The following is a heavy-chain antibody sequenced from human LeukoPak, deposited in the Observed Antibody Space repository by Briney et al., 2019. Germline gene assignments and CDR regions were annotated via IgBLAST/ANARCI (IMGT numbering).Heavy chain of an antibody. Sequence: PSETMSLTCNVSGGSISIGPYYWSWIRQPAGKGLEWIERYTGSSDYNHSLKSRVSIVIDKSKNQFSLQLNSVTAADTAVYYCARTGGGCGSTSCHEYFQYWGQGTPVTVSS. D-gene: IGHD2-2*01. CDR3: ARTGGGCGSTSCHEYFQY. J-gene: IGHJ1*01. V-gene: IGHV4-61*02. CDR2: YTGSS. CDR1: GGSISIGPYY.